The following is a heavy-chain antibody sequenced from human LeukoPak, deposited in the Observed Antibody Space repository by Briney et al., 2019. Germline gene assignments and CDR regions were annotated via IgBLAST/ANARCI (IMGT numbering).Heavy chain of an antibody. V-gene: IGHV4-39*01. J-gene: IGHJ4*02. CDR2: IYYSGST. D-gene: IGHD2-2*02. CDR1: GGSISSSSYY. Sequence: PSETLSLTCTVSGGSISSSSYYWGWIRQPPGKGLEWIGSIYYSGSTYYNPSLKSRVTISVDTSKNQFSLKLSSVTAADTAVYYCARQKQLLYWNDHWGQGTLVTVSS. CDR3: ARQKQLLYWNDH.